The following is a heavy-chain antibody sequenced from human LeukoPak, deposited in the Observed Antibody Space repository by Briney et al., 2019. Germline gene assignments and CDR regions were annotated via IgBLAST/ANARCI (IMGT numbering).Heavy chain of an antibody. CDR3: ARAPNDTYYDFWSGYYTNHHFDY. CDR2: IYHSGST. CDR1: GYSINSDYY. Sequence: SETLSLTCTVSGYSINSDYYWGWIRQPPGKGLEWIGSIYHSGSTYYKPSLKSRVTISVDTSKNQFSLKLSSVTAADTAVYYCARAPNDTYYDFWSGYYTNHHFDYWGQGTLVTVSS. J-gene: IGHJ4*02. D-gene: IGHD3-3*01. V-gene: IGHV4-38-2*02.